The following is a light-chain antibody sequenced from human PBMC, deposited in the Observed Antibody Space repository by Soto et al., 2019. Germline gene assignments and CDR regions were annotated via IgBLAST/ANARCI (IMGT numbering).Light chain of an antibody. CDR1: HDFSTS. CDR2: EAS. V-gene: IGKV1-9*01. J-gene: IGKJ5*01. Sequence: DIQLTQSPSLLSASVGDRVTITCRASHDFSTSLAWYQQKPGKAPKRMIYEASTFQSGVPSRFRGSRSGTEFTLTTRGLQPEDCATYHCQQRQTLPFTFGQGTRLHTK. CDR3: QQRQTLPFT.